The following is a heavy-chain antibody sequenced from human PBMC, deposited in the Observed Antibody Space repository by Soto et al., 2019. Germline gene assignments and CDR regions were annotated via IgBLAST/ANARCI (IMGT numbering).Heavy chain of an antibody. Sequence: SETLSLTCTVSCVSFSSHSWTWIRKRAWKGLEWIGYIHYSGITNYSPSLKSRVNISLATFEKIFSLKLTSVATADTAVYYCARVLHPLHFDYWGQGLMVTVS. D-gene: IGHD1-26*01. V-gene: IGHV4-59*11. CDR3: ARVLHPLHFDY. CDR2: IHYSGIT. CDR1: CVSFSSHS. J-gene: IGHJ4*02.